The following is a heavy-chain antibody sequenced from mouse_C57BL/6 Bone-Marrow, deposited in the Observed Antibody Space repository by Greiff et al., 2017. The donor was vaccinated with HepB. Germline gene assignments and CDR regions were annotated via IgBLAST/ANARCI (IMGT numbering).Heavy chain of an antibody. CDR2: INYDGSST. D-gene: IGHD2-12*01. J-gene: IGHJ4*01. CDR1: GFTFSDYY. Sequence: EVQRVESEGGLVQPGRSMKLSCTASGFTFSDYYMAWVRQVPEKGLEWVANINYDGSSTYYLDSLKSRFIISRDNAKNILYLQMSSLKSEDTATYYCARGRPLYYYAMDYWGQGTSVTVSS. V-gene: IGHV5-16*01. CDR3: ARGRPLYYYAMDY.